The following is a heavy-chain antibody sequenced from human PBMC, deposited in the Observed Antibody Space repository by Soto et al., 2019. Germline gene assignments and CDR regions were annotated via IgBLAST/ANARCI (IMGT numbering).Heavy chain of an antibody. D-gene: IGHD3-3*01. CDR1: GFTFSSYG. V-gene: IGHV3-30*18. Sequence: GGSLRLSCAASGFTFSSYGMHWVRQAPGKGLEWVAVISYDGSNKYYADSVKGRFTISRDNSKNTLYLQMNSLRAEDTAVYYCAKDQLPIYDFWSGYYYWGQGTLVTVSS. CDR3: AKDQLPIYDFWSGYYY. CDR2: ISYDGSNK. J-gene: IGHJ4*02.